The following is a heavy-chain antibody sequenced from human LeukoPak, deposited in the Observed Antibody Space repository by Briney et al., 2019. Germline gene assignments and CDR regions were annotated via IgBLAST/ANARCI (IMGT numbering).Heavy chain of an antibody. D-gene: IGHD6-19*01. CDR1: GFSFSSYW. V-gene: IGHV3-74*01. CDR3: ARDWAVADVDNY. Sequence: GGSLRLSCAASGFSFSSYWMHWVRQPPGKGLVWVAHVNSDESSRYYADSVNGRFTISRDNAKNTLYLQMNSLRAEDTAIYFCARDWAVADVDNYWGQGTLVTVSS. CDR2: VNSDESSR. J-gene: IGHJ4*02.